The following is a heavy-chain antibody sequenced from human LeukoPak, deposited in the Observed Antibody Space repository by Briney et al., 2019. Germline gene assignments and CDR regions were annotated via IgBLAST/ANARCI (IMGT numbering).Heavy chain of an antibody. J-gene: IGHJ3*02. D-gene: IGHD4-17*01. CDR3: ARGDPTVTTTGSGGLDI. Sequence: GGSLRLSCAASRFTFSSYSMNWVRQAPGKGLEWVSSISSSSSYIYYADSVKGRFTISRDNAKNTLYLQMNSLRAEDTAVYYCARGDPTVTTTGSGGLDIWGQGTMVTVSS. V-gene: IGHV3-21*01. CDR1: RFTFSSYS. CDR2: ISSSSSYI.